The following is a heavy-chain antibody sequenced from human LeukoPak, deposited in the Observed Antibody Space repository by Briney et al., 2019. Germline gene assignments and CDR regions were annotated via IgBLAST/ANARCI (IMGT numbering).Heavy chain of an antibody. CDR2: IKSDGSST. CDR3: AGVVTWFDP. Sequence: GGPLRLSCTASGFTFSNYWMHWVRQAPGKGLVWASRIKSDGSSTTYADSVKGRFTISRDNAKNTLYLQMNSLSAEDTAVYYCAGVVTWFDPWGQGALVTVSS. D-gene: IGHD4-11*01. J-gene: IGHJ5*02. CDR1: GFTFSNYW. V-gene: IGHV3-74*01.